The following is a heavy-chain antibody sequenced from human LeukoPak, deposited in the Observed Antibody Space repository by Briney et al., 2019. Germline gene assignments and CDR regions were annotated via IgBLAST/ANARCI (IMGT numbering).Heavy chain of an antibody. V-gene: IGHV3-64*01. D-gene: IGHD5-12*01. Sequence: GGSLRLSCAASGFTFSSYAMHWVRQAPGKGLEYVSAISSNGGSTYYANSVKGRFTISRDNSKNTLYLQMGSLRAEDMAVYYCARSHYSGYDSYPDYWGQGTLVTVSS. CDR3: ARSHYSGYDSYPDY. J-gene: IGHJ4*02. CDR1: GFTFSSYA. CDR2: ISSNGGST.